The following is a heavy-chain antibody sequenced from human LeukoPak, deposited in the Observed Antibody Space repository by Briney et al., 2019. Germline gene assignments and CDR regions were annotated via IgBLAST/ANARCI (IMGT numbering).Heavy chain of an antibody. V-gene: IGHV4-34*01. CDR2: INHSGST. J-gene: IGHJ4*02. D-gene: IGHD6-13*01. Sequence: PSETLSLTCAVYGVSFSGYYWSWIRQPPGKGLEWIGEINHSGSTNYNPSLKSRVTISVDTSKNQFSLKLSSVTAADTAVYYCAREAAGSNYWGQGTLVTVSS. CDR3: AREAAGSNY. CDR1: GVSFSGYY.